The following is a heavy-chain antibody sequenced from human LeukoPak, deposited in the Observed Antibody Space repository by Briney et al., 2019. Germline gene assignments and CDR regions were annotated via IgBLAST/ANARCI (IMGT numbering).Heavy chain of an antibody. CDR1: GFTFSNLG. CDR3: ARDRRLWGDAFDI. V-gene: IGHV3-23*01. CDR2: ITSDGAIT. J-gene: IGHJ3*02. D-gene: IGHD2/OR15-2a*01. Sequence: GGSLRLSCAASGFTFSNLGMTWVRQAPGKGLEWVSAITSDGAITFYTDSVKGRFTISRDNSRNTLYLQMNSLRAEDTAVYYCARDRRLWGDAFDIWGQGTMVTVSS.